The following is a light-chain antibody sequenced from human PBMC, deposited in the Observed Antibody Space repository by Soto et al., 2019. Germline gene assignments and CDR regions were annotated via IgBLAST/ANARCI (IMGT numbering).Light chain of an antibody. CDR1: QCVSSY. Sequence: DIVLTHTPATLSLSPKERATLSCRASQCVSSYLAWYQQKPGQAPRLLIYDASNRATGIPARFSGSGSGTDFTLTISSLEPEDFAVYYCKQRSNWLTFGGGTKVDIK. J-gene: IGKJ4*01. CDR3: KQRSNWLT. V-gene: IGKV3-11*01. CDR2: DAS.